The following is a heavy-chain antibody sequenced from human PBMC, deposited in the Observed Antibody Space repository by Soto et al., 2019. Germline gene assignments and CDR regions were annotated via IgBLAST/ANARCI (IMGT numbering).Heavy chain of an antibody. CDR1: ECTFRSYV. CDR2: IIPIFGRA. D-gene: IGHD3-22*01. Sequence: SVKVSCKASECTFRSYVNSGCHQPPGHALEGKGRIIPIFGRANYAQKVQGRVTITADESTSTAYMELSSLRSEDTAVYYCARDPHYYYDSSNVGDYYYGMDVWGQGTTVTVSS. J-gene: IGHJ6*02. CDR3: ARDPHYYYDSSNVGDYYYGMDV. V-gene: IGHV1-69*13.